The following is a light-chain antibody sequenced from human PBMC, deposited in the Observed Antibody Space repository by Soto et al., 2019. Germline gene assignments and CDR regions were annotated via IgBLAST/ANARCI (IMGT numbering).Light chain of an antibody. CDR2: DAS. J-gene: IGKJ5*01. CDR1: QSVGSY. Sequence: MLTQSPGTLSLSPGERATLSCRASQSVGSYLAWYQQKPGQAPRLLIYDASNRATGIPARFSGSGSGTDFTLTISSLEPEDFAVYYCQQRSNWPAITFGQGTRLEI. CDR3: QQRSNWPAIT. V-gene: IGKV3-11*01.